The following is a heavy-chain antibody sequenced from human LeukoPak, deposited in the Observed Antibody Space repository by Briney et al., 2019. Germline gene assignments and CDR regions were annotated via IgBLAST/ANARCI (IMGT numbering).Heavy chain of an antibody. CDR3: ARNPYSYGPNPLNV. D-gene: IGHD5-18*01. Sequence: ASVKVSCKASGGTFSSYAISWVRQAPGQGLEWMGGIIPIFGTANYAQKFQGRVTITADESTGTAYMELSSLRSEDTAVYYCARNPYSYGPNPLNVWGQGTTVTVSS. CDR2: IIPIFGTA. J-gene: IGHJ6*02. V-gene: IGHV1-69*13. CDR1: GGTFSSYA.